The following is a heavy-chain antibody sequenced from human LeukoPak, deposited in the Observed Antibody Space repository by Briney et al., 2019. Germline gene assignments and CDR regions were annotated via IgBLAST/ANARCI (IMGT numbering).Heavy chain of an antibody. CDR1: GFTFSTYS. V-gene: IGHV3-21*01. CDR3: ARDRIAAAGTAFDI. J-gene: IGHJ3*02. D-gene: IGHD6-13*01. Sequence: GGSLRLSCAASGFTFSTYSMSWVRQAPGKGLEWVSSISDNSYWIYYADSVEGRFIISRDNAKNTLYLQMNSPRAEDTAVYYCARDRIAAAGTAFDIWGQGTMVTVSS. CDR2: ISDNSYWI.